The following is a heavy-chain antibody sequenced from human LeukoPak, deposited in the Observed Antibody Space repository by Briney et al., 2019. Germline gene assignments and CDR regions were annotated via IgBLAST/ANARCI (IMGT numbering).Heavy chain of an antibody. Sequence: SETLSLTCTVSGGSISNYYWNWIRQPPGKGLEWIGYIYYSGTTNYNPSLKSRVSMSVDTSKNQFSLRLTSVTAADTAIYYCVRTYEIVGATAFYHYFYYMDVWGKGTTVTISS. CDR1: GGSISNYY. V-gene: IGHV4-59*12. CDR3: VRTYEIVGATAFYHYFYYMDV. CDR2: IYYSGTT. D-gene: IGHD1-26*01. J-gene: IGHJ6*03.